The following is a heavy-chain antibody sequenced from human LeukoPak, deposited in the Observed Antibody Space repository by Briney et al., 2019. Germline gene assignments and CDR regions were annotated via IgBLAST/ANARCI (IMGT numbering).Heavy chain of an antibody. D-gene: IGHD1-1*01. V-gene: IGHV1-8*03. J-gene: IGHJ5*02. CDR2: MNPNSGNT. CDR1: EGTFSSYA. CDR3: ARDTTGTTRDWFEP. Sequence: ASVKVSCKASEGTFSSYAIRWVRQATGQGLEWMGWMNPNSGNTGYAQKFQGRVTITRNTSISTAYMELSSLRSEDTAVYYCARDTTGTTRDWFEPWGQGTLVTVSS.